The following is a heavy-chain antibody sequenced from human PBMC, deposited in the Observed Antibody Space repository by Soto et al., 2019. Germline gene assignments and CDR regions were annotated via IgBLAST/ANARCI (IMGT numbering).Heavy chain of an antibody. D-gene: IGHD3-3*01. CDR1: GFTFSSYW. CDR3: ARELAYYDFGSGHYGMDV. Sequence: PGGSLRLSGAASGFTFSSYWIHWVRQAPWKGLVWVSRINSDGSSTSYADSVKGRFTISRDNAKNTLYLQMNSLRAEDTAVYYCARELAYYDFGSGHYGMDVCGQRTTVAVCS. J-gene: IGHJ6*02. V-gene: IGHV3-74*01. CDR2: INSDGSST.